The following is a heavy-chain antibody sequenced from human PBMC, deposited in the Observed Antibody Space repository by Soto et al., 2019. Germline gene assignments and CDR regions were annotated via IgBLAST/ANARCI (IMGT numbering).Heavy chain of an antibody. J-gene: IGHJ4*02. Sequence: QVQLVQSGAEVKKPGSSVKVSCTASGDTFSSYTLNWVRQAPGQGCQWMGRVNPILAMSSSASTLHGRVSMFADKSTGTAYLELRSLRSDDTAVYYCETSYGSGSRPFDHWGQGTLVTVSS. V-gene: IGHV1-69*02. CDR3: ETSYGSGSRPFDH. CDR2: VNPILAMS. D-gene: IGHD3-10*01. CDR1: GDTFSSYT.